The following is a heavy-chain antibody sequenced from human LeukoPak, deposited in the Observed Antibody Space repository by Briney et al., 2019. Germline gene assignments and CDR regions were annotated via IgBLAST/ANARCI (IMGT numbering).Heavy chain of an antibody. CDR1: GGTFSSYA. D-gene: IGHD4-17*01. CDR2: ISAYNGNT. CDR3: ARVVAATDYGDYGFDY. Sequence: ASVKVSCKASGGTFSSYAISWVRQAAGQGLEWMGWISAYNGNTNYAQKLQGRVTMTTDTSTSTAYMELRSLRSDDTAMYYCARVVAATDYGDYGFDYWGQGTLVTVSS. V-gene: IGHV1-18*01. J-gene: IGHJ4*02.